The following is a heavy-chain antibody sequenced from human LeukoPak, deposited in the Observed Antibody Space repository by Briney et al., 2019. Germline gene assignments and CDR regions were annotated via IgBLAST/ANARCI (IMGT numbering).Heavy chain of an antibody. CDR2: ISAYNGNT. CDR3: ARDQTSSGYYSSYNY. J-gene: IGHJ4*02. V-gene: IGHV1-18*01. D-gene: IGHD3-22*01. Sequence: ASVKVSCKASGGTFSSYAISWVRQAPGQGLEWMGWISAYNGNTNYAQKLQGRVTMTTDTSTSTAYMELRSLRSDDTAVYYCARDQTSSGYYSSYNYWGQGTLVTVSS. CDR1: GGTFSSYA.